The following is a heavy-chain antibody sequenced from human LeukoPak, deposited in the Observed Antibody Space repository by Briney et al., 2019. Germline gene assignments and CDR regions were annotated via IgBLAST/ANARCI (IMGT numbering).Heavy chain of an antibody. D-gene: IGHD6-19*01. J-gene: IGHJ4*02. CDR2: ISYDGSNK. V-gene: IGHV3-30*04. CDR1: GFTFSGFA. Sequence: GGSLRLSCAAPGFTFSGFAMSWIRQAPGKGLEWVAVISYDGSNKYYADSVKGRFTISRDNSKNTLYLQMNSLRAEDTAVYYCARDRLKWLVREYFDYWGQGTLVTVSS. CDR3: ARDRLKWLVREYFDY.